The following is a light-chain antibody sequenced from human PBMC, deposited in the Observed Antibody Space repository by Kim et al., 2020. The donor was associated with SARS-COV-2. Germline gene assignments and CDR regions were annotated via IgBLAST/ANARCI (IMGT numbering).Light chain of an antibody. Sequence: EIVLTQSPGTLSLSPGERATLSCRASESVSSSYLAWYQQKPGQPPRLLIYGASSRATGIPDRLSGSGSGTDFTLTISRLEPEDFAVYYCQQYGSSPPYTFGQGTKLEI. V-gene: IGKV3-20*01. J-gene: IGKJ2*01. CDR1: ESVSSSY. CDR3: QQYGSSPPYT. CDR2: GAS.